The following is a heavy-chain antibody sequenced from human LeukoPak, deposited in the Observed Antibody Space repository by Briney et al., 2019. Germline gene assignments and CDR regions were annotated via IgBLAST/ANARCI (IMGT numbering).Heavy chain of an antibody. J-gene: IGHJ5*02. D-gene: IGHD5-18*01. CDR1: GYTFTSYG. CDR3: ARGAGYSYGHHWFDP. CDR2: MSAYNGNT. Sequence: ASVKVSCKASGYTFTSYGMSWVRQAPGQGLEWMGWMSAYNGNTNYAQKLQGRVTMTTDTSTSTAYMELRSLGSDDTAVYYCARGAGYSYGHHWFDPWRQGPLVTVSS. V-gene: IGHV1-18*01.